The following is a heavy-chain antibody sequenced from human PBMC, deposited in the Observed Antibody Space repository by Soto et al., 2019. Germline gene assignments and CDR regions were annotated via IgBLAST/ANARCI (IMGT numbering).Heavy chain of an antibody. J-gene: IGHJ6*02. V-gene: IGHV1-69*12. CDR2: IIPIFGTA. CDR3: ARADGYYEFWSGYYNYYYGMDV. Sequence: QVQLVQSGAEVKKPGSSVKVSCKASGGTFSSYAISWVRQAPGQGLEWMGGIIPIFGTANYAQKFQGRVTITADESTSXXYXEXXHQKAEDTAVYYCARADGYYEFWSGYYNYYYGMDVWGQGTTVTVSS. D-gene: IGHD3-3*01. CDR1: GGTFSSYA.